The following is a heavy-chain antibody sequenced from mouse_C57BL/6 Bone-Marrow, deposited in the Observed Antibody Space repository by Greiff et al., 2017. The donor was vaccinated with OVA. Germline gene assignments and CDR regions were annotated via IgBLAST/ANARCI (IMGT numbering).Heavy chain of an antibody. J-gene: IGHJ2*01. CDR3: ARGWLDY. D-gene: IGHD2-3*01. Sequence: VKLMESGAELVRPGSSVKLSCKASGYTFTSYWMHWVKQRPIQGLEWIGNIDPSDSETHYNQKFKDKATLTVDKSSSTAYMQLSSLTSEDSAVYYCARGWLDYWGQGTTLTVSS. CDR2: IDPSDSET. V-gene: IGHV1-52*01. CDR1: GYTFTSYW.